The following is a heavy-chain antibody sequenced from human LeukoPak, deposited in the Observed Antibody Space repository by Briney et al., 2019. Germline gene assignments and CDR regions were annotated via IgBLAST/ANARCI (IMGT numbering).Heavy chain of an antibody. V-gene: IGHV4-31*03. D-gene: IGHD3-3*01. Sequence: PSETLSLTCTVSGGSISSVGYYWSWIRQHPGKGLEWIGYIYYSGSTYYSPSLKSRVTISVDTSKNQFSLKLSSVTAADTAVYYCARAIYDFWSGYSDYWGQGTLVTVSS. CDR2: IYYSGST. CDR3: ARAIYDFWSGYSDY. CDR1: GGSISSVGYY. J-gene: IGHJ4*02.